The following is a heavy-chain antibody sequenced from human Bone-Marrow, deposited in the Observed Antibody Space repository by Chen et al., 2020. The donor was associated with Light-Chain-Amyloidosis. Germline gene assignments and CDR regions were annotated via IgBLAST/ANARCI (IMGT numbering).Heavy chain of an antibody. CDR1: GGSISSGGYY. D-gene: IGHD3-22*01. Sequence: QVQLQESGPGLVKPSQTLSLTCTVSGGSISSGGYYWSWIRQHPGKGLEWIGYIYYSGSTYYNPSLKSRVTISVDTSKNQFSLKLSSVTAADTAVYYCARCSYDMGRNDAFDIWGQGTMVTVSS. CDR3: ARCSYDMGRNDAFDI. V-gene: IGHV4-31*03. CDR2: IYYSGST. J-gene: IGHJ3*02.